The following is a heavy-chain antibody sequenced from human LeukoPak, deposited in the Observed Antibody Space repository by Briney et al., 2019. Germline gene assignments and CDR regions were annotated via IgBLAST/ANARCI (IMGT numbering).Heavy chain of an antibody. D-gene: IGHD6-13*01. Sequence: SETLSLTCAVYGGSFSGYYWSWIRQPPGKGLEWIGEINHSGSTNYNPSLKSRVTKSVDTSKNQFSLKLSSVTAADTAVYYCARQIAAAGGGGFDYWGQGTLVTVSS. V-gene: IGHV4-34*01. J-gene: IGHJ4*02. CDR2: INHSGST. CDR3: ARQIAAAGGGGFDY. CDR1: GGSFSGYY.